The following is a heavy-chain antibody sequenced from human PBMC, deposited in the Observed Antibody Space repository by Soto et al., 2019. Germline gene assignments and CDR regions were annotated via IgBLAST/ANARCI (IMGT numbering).Heavy chain of an antibody. V-gene: IGHV4-39*01. J-gene: IGHJ4*02. CDR2: FFYGGRT. Sequence: QVQLQQSGPGLLKPSETLSVTCTVSGGSISSPSYNWGWVRQPPGKGPEWIGSFFYGGRTHYSPSLESRLSISVDTARSQVSLILTSVTAADTAVYYCATVASTHFDSWGQGALVVVSS. D-gene: IGHD1-1*01. CDR3: ATVASTHFDS. CDR1: GGSISSPSYN.